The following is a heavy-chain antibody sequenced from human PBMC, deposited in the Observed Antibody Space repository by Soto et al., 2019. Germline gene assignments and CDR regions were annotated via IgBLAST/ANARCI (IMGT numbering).Heavy chain of an antibody. D-gene: IGHD5-18*01. J-gene: IGHJ4*02. V-gene: IGHV4-59*01. CDR3: ARDGSYGYYFDY. Sequence: TSETLSLTCTVSGGSISSYYWSWIRQPPGKGLEWIGYIYYSGSTNYNPSLKSRVTISVDTSKNQFSLKLSSVTAADTAVYYCARDGSYGYYFDYWGQGTLVTVSS. CDR2: IYYSGST. CDR1: GGSISSYY.